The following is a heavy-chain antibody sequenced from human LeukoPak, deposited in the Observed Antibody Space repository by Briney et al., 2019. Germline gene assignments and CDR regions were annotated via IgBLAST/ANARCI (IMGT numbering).Heavy chain of an antibody. V-gene: IGHV3-23*01. CDR1: GFTFSSYA. J-gene: IGHJ4*02. CDR2: IGGSGLTA. CDR3: ARGYESGE. Sequence: GGSLRLSCAASGFTFSSYAMRWVRQSPGKGLEWVSLIGGSGLTAYYADSVKGRFTISRDNSKNTLYLQTNILRAEDTAVYYCARGYESGEWGQGTLVTVSS. D-gene: IGHD5-12*01.